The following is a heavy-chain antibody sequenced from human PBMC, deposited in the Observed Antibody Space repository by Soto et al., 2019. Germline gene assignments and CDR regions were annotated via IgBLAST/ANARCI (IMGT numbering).Heavy chain of an antibody. CDR1: GFTFNSYG. Sequence: PGGSLRLSCAASGFTFNSYGIHWVRQATGKGLEWVAVISHDGSNTYYADSVKGRFTISRDNSKNTLYLQMNSLRAEDTSVYYYAKEGGLSGSYYISSSYYFDYWGQGTLVTVSS. CDR3: AKEGGLSGSYYISSSYYFDY. V-gene: IGHV3-30*18. D-gene: IGHD1-26*01. J-gene: IGHJ4*02. CDR2: ISHDGSNT.